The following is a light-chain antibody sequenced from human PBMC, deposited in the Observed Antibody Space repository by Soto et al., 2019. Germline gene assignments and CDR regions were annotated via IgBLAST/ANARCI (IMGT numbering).Light chain of an antibody. V-gene: IGLV1-44*01. CDR1: SSNIGRNT. J-gene: IGLJ3*02. CDR3: AAWDDSLNGWV. Sequence: QSVLSQPPSASGTPGQRVTISCSGSSSNIGRNTVNWYQQFPGRAPKLLIYTNNQRPSGVPDRFSGSKSGTSASLAISGLQSEDEADYYCAAWDDSLNGWVFGVGTKVTVL. CDR2: TNN.